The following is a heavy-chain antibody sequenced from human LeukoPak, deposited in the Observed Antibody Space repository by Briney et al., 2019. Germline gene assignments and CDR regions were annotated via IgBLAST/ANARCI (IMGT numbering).Heavy chain of an antibody. Sequence: SETLSLTCAVSGGSISSSNWWSWVRQPPGKGLEWIGEIYHSGRTNYNPSLTSRVTISVDKSKNQFSLKLSSVTAADTAVYYCARADRSSGWYYFDYWGQGTLVTVSS. CDR2: IYHSGRT. CDR1: GGSISSSNW. D-gene: IGHD6-19*01. J-gene: IGHJ4*02. CDR3: ARADRSSGWYYFDY. V-gene: IGHV4-4*02.